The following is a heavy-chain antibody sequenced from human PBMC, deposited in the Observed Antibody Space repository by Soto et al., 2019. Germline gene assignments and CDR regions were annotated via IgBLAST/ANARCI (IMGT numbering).Heavy chain of an antibody. J-gene: IGHJ3*02. CDR3: ARSGSWSYDTRFDAFDI. CDR1: GFTFSSYS. V-gene: IGHV3-21*01. Sequence: GGSPRLSCAASGFTFSSYSMNWVRQAPGKGLEWVSSISSSSSSYIYYADSVKGRFTISRDNAKNSLYLQMNSMRAEDTAVYYCARSGSWSYDTRFDAFDIWGQGTMVTVSS. CDR2: ISSSSSSYI. D-gene: IGHD6-13*01.